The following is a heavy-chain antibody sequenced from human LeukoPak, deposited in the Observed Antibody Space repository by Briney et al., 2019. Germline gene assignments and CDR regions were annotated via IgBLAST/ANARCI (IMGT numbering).Heavy chain of an antibody. CDR2: IRYDGSNK. Sequence: PGGSRSLSCAASGFTFSSYGMHWVRQAPGKGLGWVAFIRYDGSNKYYADSVKGRFTISRDNSKNTLYPQMNSLRAEDTAVYYCAKKTCSSTSCYKDAFDIWGQGTMVTVSS. D-gene: IGHD2-2*02. CDR3: AKKTCSSTSCYKDAFDI. V-gene: IGHV3-30*02. CDR1: GFTFSSYG. J-gene: IGHJ3*02.